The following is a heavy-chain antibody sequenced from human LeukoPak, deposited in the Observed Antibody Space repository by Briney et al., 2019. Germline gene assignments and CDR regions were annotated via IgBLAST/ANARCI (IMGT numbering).Heavy chain of an antibody. V-gene: IGHV1-46*01. J-gene: IGHJ4*02. CDR1: GYTFTNFY. Sequence: EASVKVSCKTSGYTFTNFYLHWVRQAPGQALEWMGIINCSGGTTNYAQKFQGRVSITRDTSTSAVYMDLSSLRSEDTAVYYCARGSSVWFDYWGQGTLVTVSS. D-gene: IGHD6-19*01. CDR2: INCSGGTT. CDR3: ARGSSVWFDY.